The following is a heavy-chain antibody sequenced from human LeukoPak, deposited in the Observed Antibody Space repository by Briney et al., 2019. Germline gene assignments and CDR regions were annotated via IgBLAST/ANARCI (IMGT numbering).Heavy chain of an antibody. CDR2: INPNVSST. V-gene: IGHV1-46*01. D-gene: IGHD4-23*01. CDR1: GCTFTSYY. CDR3: AREDYGGNVGVPDY. J-gene: IGHJ4*02. Sequence: ASVKVSCKASGCTFTSYYMHWVRQAPGQGLEWMGIINPNVSSTFYAQKFQGRVTMTRGTSTSTFYMELSSLKSEDTAMYYCAREDYGGNVGVPDYWGQGTRVTVSS.